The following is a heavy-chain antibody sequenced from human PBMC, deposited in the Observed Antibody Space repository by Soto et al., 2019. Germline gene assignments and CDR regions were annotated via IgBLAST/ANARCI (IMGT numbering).Heavy chain of an antibody. CDR2: IYPGDSDT. J-gene: IGHJ5*02. D-gene: IGHD5-12*01. CDR1: GYSFTSYW. Sequence: GESLKISCKGSGYSFTSYWIGWVRQMPGKGLEWMGIIYPGDSDTRYSPSFQGQVTISADKSISTAYLQWSSLKASDTAMYYCARLEEGGYERVANWFDPWGQGTLVTVSS. V-gene: IGHV5-51*01. CDR3: ARLEEGGYERVANWFDP.